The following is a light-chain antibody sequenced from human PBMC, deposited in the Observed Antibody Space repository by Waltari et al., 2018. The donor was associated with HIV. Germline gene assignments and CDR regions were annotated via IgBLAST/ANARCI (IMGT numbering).Light chain of an antibody. J-gene: IGKJ1*01. V-gene: IGKV3-20*01. CDR2: GAS. CDR1: ESVNLDK. Sequence: EVVLTQSPGTLSSSPGETVTLFCRASESVNLDKLAWYQQEPGQAPRLLIYGASRRAAGIPDRFSGSGSGTEFTLTISKLEHEDFAVYYCQQYGRSVWTFGQGTKVDIK. CDR3: QQYGRSVWT.